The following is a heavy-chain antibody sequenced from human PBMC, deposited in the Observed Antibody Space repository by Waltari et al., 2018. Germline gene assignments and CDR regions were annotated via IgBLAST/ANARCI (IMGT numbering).Heavy chain of an antibody. V-gene: IGHV5-51*01. CDR1: GYSFTSYW. D-gene: IGHD6-19*01. CDR3: AILYSSGWYPIDY. Sequence: EVQLVQSGAEVKKPGESLKISCTGSGYSFTSYWIGWVRQMPGKALVWMGIIYPGDSDTIYSPSFQGQVTSSADKSISTAYLQWSSLKASDTAMYYCAILYSSGWYPIDYWGQGTLVTVSS. J-gene: IGHJ4*02. CDR2: IYPGDSDT.